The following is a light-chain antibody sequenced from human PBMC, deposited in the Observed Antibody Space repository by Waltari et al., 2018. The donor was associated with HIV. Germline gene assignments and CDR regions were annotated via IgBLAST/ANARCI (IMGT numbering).Light chain of an antibody. Sequence: EIVMTQSPATLSASPGERATLSCRASQNLQNNLAWSQQKPGQAPRLLIHGASTTDTGISARFSGSGSGTEFSLTIGSLQSEDFAVYYCQQYHNWPFTFGPGTRVEMK. J-gene: IGKJ3*01. V-gene: IGKV3-15*01. CDR1: QNLQNN. CDR3: QQYHNWPFT. CDR2: GAS.